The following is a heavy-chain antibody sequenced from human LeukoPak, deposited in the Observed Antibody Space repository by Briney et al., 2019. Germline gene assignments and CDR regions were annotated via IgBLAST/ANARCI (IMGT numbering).Heavy chain of an antibody. Sequence: PSETLSLTCAVYGGSFSGYYWSWIRQPAGKGLEWIGRIYTSGSTNYNPSLKSRVTMSVDTSKNQFSLKLSSVTAADTAVYYCARDRGYYYGSGSSQYYYYMDVWGKGTTVTISS. CDR2: IYTSGST. J-gene: IGHJ6*03. CDR3: ARDRGYYYGSGSSQYYYYMDV. CDR1: GGSFSGYY. D-gene: IGHD3-10*01. V-gene: IGHV4-4*07.